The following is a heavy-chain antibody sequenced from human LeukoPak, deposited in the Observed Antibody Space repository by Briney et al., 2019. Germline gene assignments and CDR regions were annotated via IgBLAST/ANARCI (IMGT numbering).Heavy chain of an antibody. D-gene: IGHD3-10*01. V-gene: IGHV3-7*01. CDR1: GFNFRDSW. CDR3: AREDSRLQWVGDLLYHFNYGMDV. CDR2: IKNYGSQK. Sequence: GGSLRLSCAASGFNFRDSWMTWVRQAPGKGLQWVGNIKNYGSQKNYIDSVKGRFTISRDNGKNSLFLQMNRLRAEDSGIYYCAREDSRLQWVGDLLYHFNYGMDVWGQGTTVAVS. J-gene: IGHJ6*02.